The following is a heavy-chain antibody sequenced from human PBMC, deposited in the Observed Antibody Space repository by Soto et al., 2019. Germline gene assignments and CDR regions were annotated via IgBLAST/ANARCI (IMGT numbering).Heavy chain of an antibody. J-gene: IGHJ4*02. CDR2: INACSGNT. CDR3: ARVGGYSGYETFDY. D-gene: IGHD5-12*01. CDR1: GYTFTSYG. Sequence: ASVKVSCKASGYTFTSYGISWVRQAPGQRLEWMGWINACSGNTKCSQKLQGRVTITRDTSATTAYMEVSSLRSEDTAVYYCARVGGYSGYETFDYWGQGTLVTVSS. V-gene: IGHV1-18*01.